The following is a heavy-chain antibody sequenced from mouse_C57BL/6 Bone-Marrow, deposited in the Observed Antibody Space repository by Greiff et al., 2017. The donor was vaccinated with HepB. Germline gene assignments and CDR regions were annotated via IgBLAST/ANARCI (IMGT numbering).Heavy chain of an antibody. Sequence: EVKLQESGAELVRPGASVKLSCTASGFNIKDDYMHWVKQRPEQGLEWIGWIDPENGDTEYASKFQGKATITADTSSNTAYLQLSSLTSEDTAVYYCTPYYYGSPWFAYWGQGTLVTVSA. D-gene: IGHD1-1*01. CDR2: IDPENGDT. J-gene: IGHJ3*01. V-gene: IGHV14-4*01. CDR3: TPYYYGSPWFAY. CDR1: GFNIKDDY.